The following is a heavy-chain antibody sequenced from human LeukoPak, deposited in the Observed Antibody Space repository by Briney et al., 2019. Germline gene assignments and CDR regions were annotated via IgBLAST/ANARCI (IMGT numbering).Heavy chain of an antibody. CDR3: ARGRYSSGWYCLDY. CDR1: GGSFSGYY. D-gene: IGHD6-19*01. CDR2: INHSGST. J-gene: IGHJ4*02. V-gene: IGHV4-34*01. Sequence: SETLSPTCAVYGGSFSGYYWSWIRQPPGKGLEWIGEINHSGSTNYNPSLKSRVTISVDTSKNQFSLKLSSVTAADTAVYYCARGRYSSGWYCLDYWGRGTLVTVSS.